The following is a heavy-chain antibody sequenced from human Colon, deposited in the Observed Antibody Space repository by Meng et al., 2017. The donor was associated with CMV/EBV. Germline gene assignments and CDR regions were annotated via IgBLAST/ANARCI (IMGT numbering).Heavy chain of an antibody. CDR3: ARAGARGVPVDL. Sequence: QGQLEESGPRLEKPSETLSLTCTVSGDSIKNYYWTWLRQPAGKGLEWLGRIHYSGGTDDNPSLKSRVTLSIDTSKNQLSLKIYSVTAADTAVYYCARAGARGVPVDLWGQGTLVTVSS. J-gene: IGHJ4*02. D-gene: IGHD3-10*01. CDR1: GDSIKNYY. CDR2: IHYSGGT. V-gene: IGHV4-4*07.